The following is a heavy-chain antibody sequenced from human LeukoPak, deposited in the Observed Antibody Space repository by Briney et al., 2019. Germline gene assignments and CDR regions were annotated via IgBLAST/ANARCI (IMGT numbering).Heavy chain of an antibody. Sequence: GGSLRLSCAASGSTFDDYAMHWVRQAPGKGLEWVSGISWNSGSIVYADSVKGRFTISRDNAKNSLYLQMNSLRAEDTALYYCAKVYDSSGYYPFFDYWGQGTLVTVSS. D-gene: IGHD3-22*01. J-gene: IGHJ4*02. CDR2: ISWNSGSI. CDR1: GSTFDDYA. V-gene: IGHV3-9*01. CDR3: AKVYDSSGYYPFFDY.